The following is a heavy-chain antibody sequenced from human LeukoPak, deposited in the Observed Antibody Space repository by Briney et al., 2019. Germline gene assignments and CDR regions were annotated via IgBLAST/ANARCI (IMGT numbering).Heavy chain of an antibody. CDR3: AKSTIVGATVDAFDI. V-gene: IGHV3-30*02. CDR2: IRYDGTNR. D-gene: IGHD1-26*01. Sequence: PGGSLRLSCAASGFTFSSYVMHWVRQAPGKGLEWVAFIRYDGTNRYYADYVKGRFTISRDNSKNTLYLQMNSLRAEDTAVYYCAKSTIVGATVDAFDIWGQGTMVTVSS. J-gene: IGHJ3*02. CDR1: GFTFSSYV.